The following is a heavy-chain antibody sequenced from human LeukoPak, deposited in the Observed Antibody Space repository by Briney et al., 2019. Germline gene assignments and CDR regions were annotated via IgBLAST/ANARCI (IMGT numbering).Heavy chain of an antibody. V-gene: IGHV1-18*01. CDR2: VSADNSNT. D-gene: IGHD4-17*01. Sequence: ASVKVSCKPSGYTFNSYRISWVRPAPGPGLEWMGWVSADNSNTNYAQKLQGRVTMTIDTSTSTAYMERRSLRSDDTAVYYCARDYGDYGYYYYMDVWGKGTTVTVSS. J-gene: IGHJ6*03. CDR1: GYTFNSYR. CDR3: ARDYGDYGYYYYMDV.